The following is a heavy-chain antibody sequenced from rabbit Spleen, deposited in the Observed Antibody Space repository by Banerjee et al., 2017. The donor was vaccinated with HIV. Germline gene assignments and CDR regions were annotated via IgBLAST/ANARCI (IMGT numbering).Heavy chain of an antibody. CDR3: GRDVHGGHV. J-gene: IGHJ6*01. Sequence: QEQLVESGGGLVQPGGSLKLSCKASGFDFSSYGVSWVRQAPGKGLEWIGCIMTGSSGSTYYASWAKGRFTITRNTNQNTMTLQLTSLTAADTATYFCGRDVHGGHVWGQGTLVTVS. CDR1: GFDFSSYG. CDR2: IMTGSSGST. V-gene: IGHV1S47*01. D-gene: IGHD2-1*01.